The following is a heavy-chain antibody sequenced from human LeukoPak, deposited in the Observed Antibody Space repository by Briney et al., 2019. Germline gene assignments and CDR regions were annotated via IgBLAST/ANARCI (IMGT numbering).Heavy chain of an antibody. CDR1: GFTFSSYW. J-gene: IGHJ4*02. CDR3: ARGMVPDY. V-gene: IGHV3-74*01. CDR2: IYSEGSGP. Sequence: SWGSLRISCAASGFTFSSYWMHLGRQAPGKGLVWVSRIYSEGSGPSYADSVRGRFTISRDNAKNTLYLQMNSLRAEDTAVYYCARGMVPDYWGQGTLVTVSS. D-gene: IGHD2-8*01.